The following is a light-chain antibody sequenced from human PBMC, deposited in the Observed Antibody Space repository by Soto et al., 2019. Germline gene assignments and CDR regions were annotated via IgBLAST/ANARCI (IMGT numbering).Light chain of an antibody. CDR1: SSDVGGYDY. J-gene: IGLJ1*01. V-gene: IGLV2-14*03. CDR3: ARWDDSMNGYV. CDR2: DVR. Sequence: QSVLTQPASVSGSPGQSITISCTGTSSDVGGYDYVSWYQHHPDKSPKLMIYDVRYRPSGVSNRFSGSRSGNTASLTISGLQAEDEVDYYCARWDDSMNGYVFGTGSKVTVL.